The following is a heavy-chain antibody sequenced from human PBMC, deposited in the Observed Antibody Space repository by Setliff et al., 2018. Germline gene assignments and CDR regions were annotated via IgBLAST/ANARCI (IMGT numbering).Heavy chain of an antibody. J-gene: IGHJ3*02. CDR2: IHTSGST. D-gene: IGHD1-26*01. V-gene: IGHV4-4*07. Sequence: SETLSLTCTVSGGSISNYYWSWIRQPAGKGLEWIGRIHTSGSTNYNPFLKSRVTMSVDTSKNQFSLKLSSVTAADTAVYYCARKGISALSGAFDMWGQGTMVTVSS. CDR3: ARKGISALSGAFDM. CDR1: GGSISNYY.